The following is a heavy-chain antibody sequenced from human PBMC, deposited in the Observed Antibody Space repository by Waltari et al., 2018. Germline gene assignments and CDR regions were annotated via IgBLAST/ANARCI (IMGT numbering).Heavy chain of an antibody. CDR1: GFTFSRYW. Sequence: EVQSAESGGRLVQSGGSMRLSCSASGFTFSRYWMSWVRHTPGKGLQWVTNINYDGSQKYYVDSVKGRFTISRDNAKNSVYLQMNSLRVEDTAVYYCAKSRGFEYWGQGALITVSS. V-gene: IGHV3-7*01. J-gene: IGHJ4*02. D-gene: IGHD2-2*01. CDR3: AKSRGFEY. CDR2: INYDGSQK.